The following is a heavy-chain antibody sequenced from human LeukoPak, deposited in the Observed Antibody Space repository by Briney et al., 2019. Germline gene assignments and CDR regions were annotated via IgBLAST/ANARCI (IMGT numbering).Heavy chain of an antibody. D-gene: IGHD6-13*01. J-gene: IGHJ3*02. Sequence: ASVKVSCKASGYTFTSYDINWVRQATGQGLEWMGWMNPNSGNTGYAQKFQGRVTMTRNTPISTAYMELSSLRSEDTAVYYCARRSSISWYSRNDAFDIWGQGTMVTVSS. CDR3: ARRSSISWYSRNDAFDI. V-gene: IGHV1-8*01. CDR1: GYTFTSYD. CDR2: MNPNSGNT.